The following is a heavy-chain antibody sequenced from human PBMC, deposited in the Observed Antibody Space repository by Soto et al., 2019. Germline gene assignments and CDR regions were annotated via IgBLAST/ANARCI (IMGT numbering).Heavy chain of an antibody. CDR1: GFTFSSYG. V-gene: IGHV3-33*01. D-gene: IGHD1-26*01. Sequence: GGSLRLSCAASGFTFSSYGMHWVRQAPGKGLEWVAVIWYDGSNKYYADSVKGRFTISRNNSKNTLYLQMNSLRAEDTAVYYCARDMWELGALDYWGQGTLVTVSS. CDR2: IWYDGSNK. J-gene: IGHJ4*02. CDR3: ARDMWELGALDY.